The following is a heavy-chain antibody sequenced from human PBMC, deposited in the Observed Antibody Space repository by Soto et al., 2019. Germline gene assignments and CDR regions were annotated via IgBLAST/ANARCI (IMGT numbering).Heavy chain of an antibody. CDR2: ISYDGSNK. J-gene: IGHJ6*02. D-gene: IGHD7-27*01. Sequence: QVQLVESGGGVVQPGRSLRLSCAASGFTFSSYGMHRVRQAQGKGLARVAVISYDGSNKYYADSVKGRFTISSDNSKNTLYRQMNSLRAEDTAVYYCAKDLLGPGRAYGMDVWGQGTTVTVSS. CDR1: GFTFSSYG. CDR3: AKDLLGPGRAYGMDV. V-gene: IGHV3-30*18.